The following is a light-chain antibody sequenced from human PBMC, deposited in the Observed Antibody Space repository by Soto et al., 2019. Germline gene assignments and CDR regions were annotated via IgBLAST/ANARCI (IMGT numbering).Light chain of an antibody. CDR3: QQYGSSLIT. V-gene: IGKV3-20*01. Sequence: EIVLTQSPGTLSLSPGERATLSCRASQSVSSSYLAWYQQKPGQAPRLLIYGASSRATGIPDRFSGSGSGTDFTLTISRLEPEEFVVYYCQQYGSSLITFGQGTRLEIK. CDR1: QSVSSSY. CDR2: GAS. J-gene: IGKJ5*01.